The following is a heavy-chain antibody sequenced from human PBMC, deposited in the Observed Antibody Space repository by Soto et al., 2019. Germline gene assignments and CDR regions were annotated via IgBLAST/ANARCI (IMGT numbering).Heavy chain of an antibody. CDR2: IIPIFGTA. CDR3: ARELHCSSTSCYAGAYYYYGMDV. V-gene: IGHV1-69*13. D-gene: IGHD2-2*01. CDR1: GGTFSSYA. J-gene: IGHJ6*02. Sequence: SVKVSCKASGGTFSSYAISWVRQAPGQGLEWMGGIIPIFGTANYAQKFQGRVTITADESTSTAYMELSSLRSEDTAVYYCARELHCSSTSCYAGAYYYYGMDVWGQGTTVTVSS.